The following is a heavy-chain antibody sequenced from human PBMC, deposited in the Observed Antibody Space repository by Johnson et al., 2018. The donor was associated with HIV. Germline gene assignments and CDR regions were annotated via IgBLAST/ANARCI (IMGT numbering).Heavy chain of an antibody. V-gene: IGHV3-30*14. J-gene: IGHJ3*02. CDR3: ASGVTARAPLLI. CDR2: ISYDGTNT. Sequence: QVQLVESGGGVVQPGRSLRLSCAASDFTFSNNAIHWVRQAPGKGLEWVAVISYDGTNTYYAASVRGRFTISRDNSRNTVALQMIILRPKYTAMYYCASGVTARAPLLIWGQGTMVTVSS. CDR1: DFTFSNNA. D-gene: IGHD6-6*01.